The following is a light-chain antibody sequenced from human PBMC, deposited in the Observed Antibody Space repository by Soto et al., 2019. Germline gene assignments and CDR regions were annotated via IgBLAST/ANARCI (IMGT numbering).Light chain of an antibody. V-gene: IGKV1-6*01. CDR3: IQDYNYPLT. CDR2: AAS. CDR1: QGIRND. Sequence: AIQMTQSPSSFSASVGDRVTITCRVSQGIRNDLGWYQQKPGKAPKLLIYAASSLQSGVPSRFSGSGSGTDFTLTISSLQTEDFATYYCIQDYNYPLTFGGGTKVDIK. J-gene: IGKJ4*01.